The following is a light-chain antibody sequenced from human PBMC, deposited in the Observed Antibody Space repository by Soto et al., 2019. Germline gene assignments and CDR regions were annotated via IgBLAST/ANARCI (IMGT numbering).Light chain of an antibody. CDR2: DDS. CDR1: YIETKG. V-gene: IGLV3-21*02. CDR3: QVWDSSSDHYV. Sequence: SYEMTQPPSVSLAPGHTSSVSFGGDYIETKGVHWYQQKPGQAPVLFVYDDSSRPSVIPERFSGSTSGNTATLTIRRVEAGDEADYYCQVWDSSSDHYVFATWTKVPVL. J-gene: IGLJ1*01.